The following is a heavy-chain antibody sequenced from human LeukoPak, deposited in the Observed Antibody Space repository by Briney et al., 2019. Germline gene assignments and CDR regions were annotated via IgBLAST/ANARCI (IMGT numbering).Heavy chain of an antibody. CDR1: GGTFSSYA. D-gene: IGHD6-13*01. Sequence: ASVKVSCKASGGTFSSYAISWVRQAPGQGLEWMGGIIPIFGTANYAQKFQGRVTITTDESTSTAYMELSSLRSEDTAVYYCARVRAAAGTRGNFDYWGQGTLVTVSS. CDR3: ARVRAAAGTRGNFDY. CDR2: IIPIFGTA. V-gene: IGHV1-69*05. J-gene: IGHJ4*02.